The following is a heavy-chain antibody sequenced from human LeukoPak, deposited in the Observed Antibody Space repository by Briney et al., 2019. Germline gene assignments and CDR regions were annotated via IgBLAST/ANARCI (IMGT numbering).Heavy chain of an antibody. V-gene: IGHV3-21*01. D-gene: IGHD3-22*01. CDR2: ISRGSDHI. CDR3: ARPYDTRGYFPDY. Sequence: GGSLRLSCAASGFTFSSYAMNWVRQAPGKGLEWVSTISRGSDHIFYADSMKGRFTISRDNAKNSLYLQMNSLGAEDTAVYYCARPYDTRGYFPDYWGQGTLVTVSS. J-gene: IGHJ4*02. CDR1: GFTFSSYA.